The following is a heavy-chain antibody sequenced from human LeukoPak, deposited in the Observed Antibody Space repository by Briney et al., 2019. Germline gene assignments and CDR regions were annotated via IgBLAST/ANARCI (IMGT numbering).Heavy chain of an antibody. CDR2: IYGGGST. CDR1: GFTVSSNY. Sequence: PGGSLRLSCEASGFTVSSNYMSWVRQAPGKGLEWVSVIYGGGSTYYADSVKGRFTISRDTSKNTLYLQMNSLRAEDTAVYYCAKDLRLRFLEWLPDYWGQGTLVTVSS. CDR3: AKDLRLRFLEWLPDY. V-gene: IGHV3-53*01. J-gene: IGHJ4*02. D-gene: IGHD3-3*01.